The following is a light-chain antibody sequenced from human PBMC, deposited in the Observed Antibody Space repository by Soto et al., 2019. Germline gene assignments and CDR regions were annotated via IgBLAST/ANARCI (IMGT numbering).Light chain of an antibody. J-gene: IGKJ4*01. Sequence: EIVLTQSPGTLSLSPGERATLSCRASQSVSSSYLAWYQQKPGQAPRLLIYGASNRAPGIPVRFSGSGSGTDFTLTISSLQSEDFGVYYCQQYDVWPALTFGGGTKVDIK. CDR2: GAS. CDR3: QQYDVWPALT. CDR1: QSVSSSY. V-gene: IGKV3-20*01.